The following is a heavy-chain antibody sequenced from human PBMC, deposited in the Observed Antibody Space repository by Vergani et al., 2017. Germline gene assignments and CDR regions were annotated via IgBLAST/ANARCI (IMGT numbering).Heavy chain of an antibody. CDR3: ARGGSSSWYCDY. CDR1: GDFSSSNY. Sequence: QVKLQESGPGLVKPSETLSLICYVSGDFSSSNYWSWIRQPPGKGLQWIGYIYYSGSTNYNPSLKSRVTISVDTSKNQFSLKLSSVTAADTAVYYCARGGSSSWYCDYWGQGTLVTVSS. CDR2: IYYSGST. J-gene: IGHJ4*02. V-gene: IGHV4-59*01. D-gene: IGHD6-13*01.